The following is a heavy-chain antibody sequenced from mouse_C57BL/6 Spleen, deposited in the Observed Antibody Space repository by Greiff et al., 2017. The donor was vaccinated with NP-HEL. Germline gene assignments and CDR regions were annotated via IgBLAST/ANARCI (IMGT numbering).Heavy chain of an antibody. D-gene: IGHD1-1*01. CDR2: IDPSDSET. V-gene: IGHV1-52*01. CDR3: ARALRSESTWFAY. J-gene: IGHJ3*01. Sequence: VQLQQPGAELVRPGSSVKLSCKASGYTFTSYWMHWVKQRPIQGLEWIGNIDPSDSETHYNQKFKDKATLTVDKSSSTAYMQLSSLTSEDSAVYYCARALRSESTWFAYWGQGTLVTVSA. CDR1: GYTFTSYW.